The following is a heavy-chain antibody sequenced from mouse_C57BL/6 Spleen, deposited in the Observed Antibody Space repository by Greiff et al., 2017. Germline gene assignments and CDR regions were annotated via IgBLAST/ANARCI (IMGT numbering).Heavy chain of an antibody. D-gene: IGHD3-1*01. V-gene: IGHV1-19*01. CDR2: INPYNGGT. CDR3: ARRATASFDY. CDR1: GYTFTDYY. Sequence: EVQLQQSGPVLVKPGASVKMSCKASGYTFTDYYMNWVKQSHGKSLEWIGVINPYNGGTSYNQKFKGKATLTVDKSSSTAYMEHNSLTSEDSAVYYGARRATASFDYWGQGPTLTVSS. J-gene: IGHJ2*01.